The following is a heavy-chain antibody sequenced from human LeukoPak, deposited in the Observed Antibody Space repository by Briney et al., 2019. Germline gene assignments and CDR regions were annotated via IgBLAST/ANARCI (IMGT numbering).Heavy chain of an antibody. CDR3: AREGAYGGKGGYYYYMDV. D-gene: IGHD4-23*01. J-gene: IGHJ6*03. Sequence: GGSLRLSCAASGFTLSDHYMDWVRQAPGKGLEWVGRTRNKANSYTTEYAASVKSRFTISRDDSKNSLYLQMNSLKTEDTAVYYCAREGAYGGKGGYYYYMDVWGKGTTVTVSS. CDR1: GFTLSDHY. V-gene: IGHV3-72*01. CDR2: TRNKANSYTT.